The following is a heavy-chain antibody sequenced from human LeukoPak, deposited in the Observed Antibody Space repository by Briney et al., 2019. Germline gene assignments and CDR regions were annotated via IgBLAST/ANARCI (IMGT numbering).Heavy chain of an antibody. V-gene: IGHV3-7*03. Sequence: PGGSLRLSCEASGFIFNNYWMSWVRRTPGEGLEWVANIKEDGSEQYYVDSVKGRFTITRDNAKNLLYLQVNSLRAEDTAVYYCARDVSNSGWYEGTFDVWGQGTMVTVSS. CDR3: ARDVSNSGWYEGTFDV. J-gene: IGHJ3*01. CDR1: GFIFNNYW. CDR2: IKEDGSEQ. D-gene: IGHD6-19*01.